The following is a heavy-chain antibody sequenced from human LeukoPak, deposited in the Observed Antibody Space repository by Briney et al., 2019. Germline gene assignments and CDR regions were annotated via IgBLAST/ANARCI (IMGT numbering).Heavy chain of an antibody. V-gene: IGHV3-30*18. Sequence: SGGSLRLSCAASGFTFSSYGVHWVRQAPGKGLEWVAVISYDGSNKYYADSVKGRFTISRNNSKNTLYLQMNSLRAEDTAVYYCAKDRSSSWTVTFENDYWGQGTLVTVSS. D-gene: IGHD6-13*01. CDR2: ISYDGSNK. J-gene: IGHJ4*02. CDR1: GFTFSSYG. CDR3: AKDRSSSWTVTFENDY.